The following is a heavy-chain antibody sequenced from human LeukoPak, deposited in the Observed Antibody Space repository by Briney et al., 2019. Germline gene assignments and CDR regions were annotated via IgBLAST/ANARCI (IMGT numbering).Heavy chain of an antibody. V-gene: IGHV3-21*01. CDR3: ARDRQLEWSTFFDY. CDR2: ISSSSSYI. J-gene: IGHJ4*02. CDR1: GFTFSSYS. Sequence: GGSLRLSCAASGFTFSSYSMNWVRQAPGKGLEWVSSISSSSSYIYYADSVKGRFTISRDNAKNSLYLQMNSLRAEDTAVYYCARDRQLEWSTFFDYWGQGTLVTVSS. D-gene: IGHD3-3*01.